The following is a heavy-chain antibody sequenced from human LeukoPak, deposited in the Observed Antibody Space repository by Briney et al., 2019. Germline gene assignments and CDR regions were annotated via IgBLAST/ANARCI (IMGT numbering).Heavy chain of an antibody. CDR3: ARGRGQLVRWFDP. Sequence: SETLSLTCIVSGGXISSYHWSWIRQPPGKGLEWIGYINYSGSTNYNPSLKSRVTISVDASKNQFSLKLSSVTAADTAVYYCARGRGQLVRWFDPWGQGTLVTVSS. CDR2: INYSGST. J-gene: IGHJ5*02. V-gene: IGHV4-59*12. D-gene: IGHD6-6*01. CDR1: GGXISSYH.